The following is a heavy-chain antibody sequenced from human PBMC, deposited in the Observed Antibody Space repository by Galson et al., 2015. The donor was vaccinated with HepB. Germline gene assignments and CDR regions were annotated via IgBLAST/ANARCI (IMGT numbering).Heavy chain of an antibody. V-gene: IGHV1-24*01. D-gene: IGHD3-9*01. J-gene: IGHJ6*02. CDR1: GYTLTELS. Sequence: SVKVSCKVSGYTLTELSMHWVRQAPGKGLEWMGGFDPEDGETIYAQKFQGRVTMTEDTSTDTAYMELSSLRSEDTAVYYCATGSGMTGYPSFHYYYGKDVWGQGTTVTVSS. CDR3: ATGSGMTGYPSFHYYYGKDV. CDR2: FDPEDGET.